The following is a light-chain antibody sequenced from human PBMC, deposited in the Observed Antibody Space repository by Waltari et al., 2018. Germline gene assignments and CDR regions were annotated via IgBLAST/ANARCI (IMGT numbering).Light chain of an antibody. CDR2: GAS. CDR1: QSINTY. Sequence: DIQMTQSPSSLSASVGDRVTITCRASQSINTYLNSYQRKPGEAPKLLIYGASTLESGVPSRFSGSGSGTDFTLTISSLQPEDFATYYCQQGYRIPLAFGPGAKVEMK. J-gene: IGKJ3*01. CDR3: QQGYRIPLA. V-gene: IGKV1-39*01.